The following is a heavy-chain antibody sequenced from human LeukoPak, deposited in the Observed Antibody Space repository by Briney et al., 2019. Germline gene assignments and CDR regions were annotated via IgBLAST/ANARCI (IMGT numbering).Heavy chain of an antibody. Sequence: GGSLRLSCAASGFTFSAHGMNWVRQAQGEGLEWLSHINAVSDSRFYADSVRGRFTISRDNANNLVFLQMNNLRADDGAVYYCARDASWASDHWGQGTLVTVSS. J-gene: IGHJ4*02. CDR3: ARDASWASDH. V-gene: IGHV3-48*04. D-gene: IGHD6-6*01. CDR1: GFTFSAHG. CDR2: INAVSDSR.